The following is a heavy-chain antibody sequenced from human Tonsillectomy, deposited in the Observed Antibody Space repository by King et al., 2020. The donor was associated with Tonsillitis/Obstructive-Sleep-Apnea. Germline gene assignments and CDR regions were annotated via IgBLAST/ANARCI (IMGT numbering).Heavy chain of an antibody. D-gene: IGHD3-22*01. V-gene: IGHV3-9*01. J-gene: IGHJ6*04. CDR2: ISWNSGSI. CDR1: GFTFDDYA. CDR3: AKAYYYDSSGQMDV. Sequence: VQLVESGGGLVQPGRSLRLSCAASGFTFDDYAMHWVRQAPGKGLEWVSGISWNSGSIGYADSVKGRFTISRDNAKNSLYLQMNSLRAEDTALYYCAKAYYYDSSGQMDVWGKGTTVTVSS.